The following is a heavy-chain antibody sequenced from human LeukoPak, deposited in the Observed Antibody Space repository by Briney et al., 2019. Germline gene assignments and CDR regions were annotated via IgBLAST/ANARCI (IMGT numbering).Heavy chain of an antibody. CDR2: INPSGGST. D-gene: IGHD3-3*01. Sequence: ASVKVSCKASGYTFASYGIIWVRQAPGQGLEWMGIINPSGGSTSYAQKFQGRVTMTRDTSTSTVYMELSSLRSGDTAVYYCARAVSGVVIIDYWGQGTLVTVSS. J-gene: IGHJ4*02. CDR3: ARAVSGVVIIDY. CDR1: GYTFASYG. V-gene: IGHV1-46*01.